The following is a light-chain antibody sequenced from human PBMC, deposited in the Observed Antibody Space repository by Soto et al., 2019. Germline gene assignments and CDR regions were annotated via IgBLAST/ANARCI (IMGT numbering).Light chain of an antibody. CDR3: QQYDNWPPWT. V-gene: IGKV3-15*01. Sequence: EIVMTQSPATLSVSQGERATLSFRASQSVNSNLAWYQLKPGQASRLLIFGASTRATGIPARFSGSGSGTEFTLTISSLQSEDFAVYYCQQYDNWPPWTFGQGTKVDIK. CDR2: GAS. CDR1: QSVNSN. J-gene: IGKJ1*01.